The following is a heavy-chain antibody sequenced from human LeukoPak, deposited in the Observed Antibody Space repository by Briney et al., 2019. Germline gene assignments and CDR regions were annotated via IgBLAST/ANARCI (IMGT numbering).Heavy chain of an antibody. CDR2: IKQDGSEK. Sequence: PGGSLRLSCAASGFTFSSYWMSWVRQAPGKGLEWVANIKQDGSEKYYVDSVKGRFTISRDNAKNSLYLQMNSLRAEDTAVYYCARDASNSADYYFHSWGQGILVIVSS. D-gene: IGHD1-26*01. J-gene: IGHJ4*02. V-gene: IGHV3-7*01. CDR3: ARDASNSADYYFHS. CDR1: GFTFSSYW.